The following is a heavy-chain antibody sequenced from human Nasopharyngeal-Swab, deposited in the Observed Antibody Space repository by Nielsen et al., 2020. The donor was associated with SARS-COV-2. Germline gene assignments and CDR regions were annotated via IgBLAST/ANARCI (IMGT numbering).Heavy chain of an antibody. V-gene: IGHV3-21*01. CDR3: ARGGGVTHYFDF. J-gene: IGHJ4*02. CDR1: GFPFSSYS. D-gene: IGHD4-23*01. Sequence: GESLKISCAASGFPFSSYSLNWVRQAPGKGLEWVSFVSGSSYFTHYADSVRGRFTVSRDNARNTLYLQMHSLKPEDTAVYFCARGGGVTHYFDFWGQGALVTVSS. CDR2: VSGSSYFT.